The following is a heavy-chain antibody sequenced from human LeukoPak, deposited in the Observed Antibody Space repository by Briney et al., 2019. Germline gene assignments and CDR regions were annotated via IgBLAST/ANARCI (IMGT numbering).Heavy chain of an antibody. D-gene: IGHD5-18*01. Sequence: GASVKVSCKVSGYTLTELSMHWVRQAPGQGLEWMGRIIPIFGTANYAQKFQGRVTITTDESTSTAYMELSSLRSEDTAVYYCARSSHKYSTFDYWGQGTLVTVSS. CDR3: ARSSHKYSTFDY. J-gene: IGHJ4*02. CDR2: IIPIFGTA. CDR1: GYTLTELS. V-gene: IGHV1-69*05.